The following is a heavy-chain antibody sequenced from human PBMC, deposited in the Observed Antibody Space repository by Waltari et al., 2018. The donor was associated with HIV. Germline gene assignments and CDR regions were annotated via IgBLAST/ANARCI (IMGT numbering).Heavy chain of an antibody. Sequence: EVQLVQSGAEVKKPGESLTISCKASGYGFTDYWIGWVRQMPGKGLEWMGVIYPGDSDTRNSQSFQGQVTISVDKAINTAYLQWNSLKASDTAMYYCAARTVTIPYDAFDIWGQGTLVTVS. CDR3: AARTVTIPYDAFDI. V-gene: IGHV5-51*03. D-gene: IGHD4-17*01. CDR1: GYGFTDYW. CDR2: IYPGDSDT. J-gene: IGHJ3*02.